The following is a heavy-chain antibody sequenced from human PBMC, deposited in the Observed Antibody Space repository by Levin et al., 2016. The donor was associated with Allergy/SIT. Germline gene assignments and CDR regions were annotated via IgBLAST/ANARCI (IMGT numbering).Heavy chain of an antibody. V-gene: IGHV4-39*01. Sequence: RQAPGKGLEWIGSIYYSGSTYYNPSLKSRVTISVDTSKNQFSLKLSSVTAADTAVYYCARHPLITGTDNWFDPWGQGTLVTVSS. CDR3: ARHPLITGTDNWFDP. CDR2: IYYSGST. J-gene: IGHJ5*02. D-gene: IGHD1-20*01.